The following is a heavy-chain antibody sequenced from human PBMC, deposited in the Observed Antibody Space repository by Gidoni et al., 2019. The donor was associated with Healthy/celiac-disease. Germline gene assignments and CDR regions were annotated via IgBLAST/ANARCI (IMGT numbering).Heavy chain of an antibody. CDR2: ISSSSSTI. Sequence: EVQLVESGGGLVQPGGSLRLSCAAPGLPFSSYSMNWVRQAPGTGLELVSYISSSSSTIYYADSVKGRFTISRDNAKNSLYLQMNSLRAEDTAVYYCARDHRWYGSGSYYKYWGQGTLVTVSS. D-gene: IGHD3-10*01. CDR1: GLPFSSYS. J-gene: IGHJ4*02. CDR3: ARDHRWYGSGSYYKY. V-gene: IGHV3-48*01.